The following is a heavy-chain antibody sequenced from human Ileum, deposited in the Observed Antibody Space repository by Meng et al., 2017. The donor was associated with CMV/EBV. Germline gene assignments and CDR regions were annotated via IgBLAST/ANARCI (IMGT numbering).Heavy chain of an antibody. CDR2: INHSGST. Sequence: SETLSLTCAVYGGSFSGYCWSWIRQPPGKGLEWIGEINHSGSTNYNPSLKSRVTISVDTSKNQFSLKLSSVTVSDTAVYYCASAPTSSAMWGMDVWGQGTTVTVSS. CDR3: ASAPTSSAMWGMDV. V-gene: IGHV4-34*01. J-gene: IGHJ6*02. D-gene: IGHD2-2*01. CDR1: GGSFSGYC.